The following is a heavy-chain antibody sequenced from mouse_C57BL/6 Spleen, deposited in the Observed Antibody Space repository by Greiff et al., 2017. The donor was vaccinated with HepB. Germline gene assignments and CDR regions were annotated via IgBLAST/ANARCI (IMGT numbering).Heavy chain of an antibody. Sequence: EVQLQQSGPELVKPGASVQISCKASGYSFTDYNMNWVQQSNGKSLEWIGVINPNYGTTSYNQKFKGKATLPVDQSSSTAYMQLNSLTSEDSAVYYCARSHYYGSSYWYFDVWGTGTTVTVAS. CDR2: INPNYGTT. CDR1: GYSFTDYN. V-gene: IGHV1-39*01. CDR3: ARSHYYGSSYWYFDV. D-gene: IGHD1-1*01. J-gene: IGHJ1*03.